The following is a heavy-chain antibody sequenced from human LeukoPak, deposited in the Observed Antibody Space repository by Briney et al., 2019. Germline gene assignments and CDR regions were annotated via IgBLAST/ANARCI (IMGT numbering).Heavy chain of an antibody. V-gene: IGHV1-18*01. CDR3: ARGSRMIWFGELDY. Sequence: ASVKVSCKASCYTFTSYGISWVRQAPGQGLEWMGWISAYNGNANYAQKLQGRVTMTTDTSTSTAYMELRSLRSDDTAVYYCARGSRMIWFGELDYWGQGTLVTVSS. J-gene: IGHJ4*02. D-gene: IGHD3-10*01. CDR1: CYTFTSYG. CDR2: ISAYNGNA.